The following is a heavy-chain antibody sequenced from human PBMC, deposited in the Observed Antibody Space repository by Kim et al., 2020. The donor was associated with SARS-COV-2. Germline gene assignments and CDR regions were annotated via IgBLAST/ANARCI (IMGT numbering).Heavy chain of an antibody. J-gene: IGHJ2*01. CDR2: IWYDGSNK. CDR3: ARDGEYYGSNWYFDL. D-gene: IGHD3-10*01. CDR1: GFTFSSYG. V-gene: IGHV3-33*01. Sequence: GGSLRLSCAASGFTFSSYGMHWVRQAPGKGLEWVAVIWYDGSNKYYADSVKGRFTISRDNSKNTLYLQMNSLRAEDTAVYYCARDGEYYGSNWYFDLWGRGTLVTVSS.